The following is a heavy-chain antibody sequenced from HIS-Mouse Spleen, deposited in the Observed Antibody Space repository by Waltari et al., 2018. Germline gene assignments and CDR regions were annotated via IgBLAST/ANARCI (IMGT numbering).Heavy chain of an antibody. Sequence: QLQLQESGPGLVKPSETLSLTCTVSGRPISSSSYYWGWIRKPPGKGLEWIGSIYYSGSTYYNPSLKSRVTISVDTSKNQFSLKLSSVTAADTAVYYCAREIPYSSSWYDWYFDLWGRGTLVTVSS. D-gene: IGHD6-13*01. CDR1: GRPISSSSYY. CDR2: IYYSGST. J-gene: IGHJ2*01. CDR3: AREIPYSSSWYDWYFDL. V-gene: IGHV4-39*07.